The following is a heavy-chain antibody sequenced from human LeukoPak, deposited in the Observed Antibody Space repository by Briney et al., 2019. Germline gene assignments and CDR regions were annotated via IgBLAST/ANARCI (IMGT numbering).Heavy chain of an antibody. CDR3: ARGLRSGGSCGVDY. V-gene: IGHV4-34*01. CDR1: GGSFSGYY. CDR2: INHSGST. J-gene: IGHJ4*02. D-gene: IGHD2-15*01. Sequence: PSETLSLTCAVYGGSFSGYYWSWIRQSPGKGPEWIGEINHSGSTNYNPSLKSRVTISIDTSKNQFSLRLTSVTAADTAVYYCARGLRSGGSCGVDYWGQGTLVTVSS.